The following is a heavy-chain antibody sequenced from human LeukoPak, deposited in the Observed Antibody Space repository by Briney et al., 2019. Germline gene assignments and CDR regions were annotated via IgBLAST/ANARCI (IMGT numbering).Heavy chain of an antibody. D-gene: IGHD4-17*01. J-gene: IGHJ3*02. Sequence: GGSLRLSCAASGFTVSSNYMSWVRQAPGKGLEWVSVIYSGGSTYYADSVGGRFTISRDNSKNTLYLQMNSLRAEDTAVYYCATRSSAVTTRYNAFDIWGQGTMVTVSS. V-gene: IGHV3-53*01. CDR1: GFTVSSNY. CDR3: ATRSSAVTTRYNAFDI. CDR2: IYSGGST.